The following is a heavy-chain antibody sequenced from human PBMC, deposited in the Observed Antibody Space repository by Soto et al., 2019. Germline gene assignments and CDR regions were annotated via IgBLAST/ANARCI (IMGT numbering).Heavy chain of an antibody. CDR1: GGTFSSYA. V-gene: IGHV1-69*01. CDR3: ARDGNRIAVAGTIHPSYGMDV. J-gene: IGHJ6*02. CDR2: IIPIFGTA. D-gene: IGHD6-19*01. Sequence: QVQLVQSGAEVKKPGSSVKVSCKASGGTFSSYAISWVRQAPGQGLEWMGGIIPIFGTANYAQKFQGRVTITADESTSAAYMELSSMGSEETAVYYCARDGNRIAVAGTIHPSYGMDVWGQGSTVTVSS.